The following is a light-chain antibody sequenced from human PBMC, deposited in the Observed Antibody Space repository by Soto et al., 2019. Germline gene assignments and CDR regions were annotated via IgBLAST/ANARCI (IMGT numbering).Light chain of an antibody. V-gene: IGKV3-15*01. CDR1: QSVSSS. CDR2: GAS. J-gene: IGKJ1*01. Sequence: EIVMTQSPATLSVSPGERVTLSCRASQSVSSSLAWYQQKPGQAPRLLIYGASTRAIGIPGRFSGSGSETEFTITISSLQSEDFAVYYCQQYNNWWTFGQGTKVETK. CDR3: QQYNNWWT.